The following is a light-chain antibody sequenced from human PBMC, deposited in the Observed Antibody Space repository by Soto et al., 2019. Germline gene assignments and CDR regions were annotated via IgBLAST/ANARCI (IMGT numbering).Light chain of an antibody. CDR1: QTIYSN. Sequence: IVMTQSPATLSVSPGERATLSCRAGQTIYSNVAWYQQRPGQAPRLLIYRASTRATGVPARFSGSGSGTEFTLTISGLQSEDFAVYSCQQYYKWPLTFGGGTKVDIK. V-gene: IGKV3-15*01. J-gene: IGKJ4*01. CDR2: RAS. CDR3: QQYYKWPLT.